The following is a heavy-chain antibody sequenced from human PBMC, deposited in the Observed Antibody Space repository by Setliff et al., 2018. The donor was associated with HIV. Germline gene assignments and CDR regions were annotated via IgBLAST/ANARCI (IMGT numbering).Heavy chain of an antibody. CDR3: ARGESTTWDLAEYFQH. CDR1: GGSISTYY. D-gene: IGHD2-2*01. J-gene: IGHJ1*01. Sequence: SETLSLTCTVSGGSISTYYWSWIRQPPGKGLEWIGYVYYTGTSYFNPSLKSRITISVDTSKNHFSLKLGFVTAADTAVYYCARGESTTWDLAEYFQHWGHGTLVTVSS. CDR2: VYYTGTS. V-gene: IGHV4-59*06.